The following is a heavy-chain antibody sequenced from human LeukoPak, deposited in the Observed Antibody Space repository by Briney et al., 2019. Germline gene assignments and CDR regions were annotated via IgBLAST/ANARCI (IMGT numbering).Heavy chain of an antibody. J-gene: IGHJ6*03. D-gene: IGHD2-8*01. V-gene: IGHV3-30*02. Sequence: GRSLRLSCAASGFTFSSYGMHWVRQAPGKGLEWVAYIQYDRTNEQYAHSVKGRFRISRDNSNNILYLQMNSLRTEDTAVYYCAKDRCSNGIGCYYYYMEVWGKGTTVTISS. CDR2: IQYDRTNE. CDR3: AKDRCSNGIGCYYYYMEV. CDR1: GFTFSSYG.